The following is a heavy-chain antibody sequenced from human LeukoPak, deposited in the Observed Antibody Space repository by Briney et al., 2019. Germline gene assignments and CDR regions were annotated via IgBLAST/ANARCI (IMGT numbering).Heavy chain of an antibody. J-gene: IGHJ4*02. CDR1: GITISDYA. D-gene: IGHD3-10*01. Sequence: GGSRRLSCAASGITISDYAMSWVRLAPGKGLEWVSTISGTTGTIYYAGSVKGRFTISRDNSKNTLYLQMKSLRDEDTAVYHCARVKGYFDSGNYYGFFDYWGQGALVTVSS. CDR2: ISGTTGTI. CDR3: ARVKGYFDSGNYYGFFDY. V-gene: IGHV3-23*01.